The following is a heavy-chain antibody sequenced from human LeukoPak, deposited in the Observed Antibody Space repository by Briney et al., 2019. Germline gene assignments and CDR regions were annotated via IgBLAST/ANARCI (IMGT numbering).Heavy chain of an antibody. CDR2: ISGSADST. J-gene: IGHJ4*02. CDR3: AKDRARGGTTDFDY. D-gene: IGHD1-7*01. CDR1: GFPFSSYW. Sequence: GGSLRLSCVASGFPFSSYWMTWVRQAPGKGLEWVSAISGSADSTYYADSVKGQFAISRDNSKNTLYLQMNSLRAEDTAVYFCAKDRARGGTTDFDYWGQGTLVTVSS. V-gene: IGHV3-23*01.